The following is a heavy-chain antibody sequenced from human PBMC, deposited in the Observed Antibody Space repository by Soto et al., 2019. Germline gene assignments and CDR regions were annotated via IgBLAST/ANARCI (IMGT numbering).Heavy chain of an antibody. CDR1: GGTFSSYA. D-gene: IGHD3-16*01. J-gene: IGHJ5*02. CDR3: ARGFAFGGVIMGWFDP. V-gene: IGHV1-69*01. Sequence: QVQLVQSGAEVKKPGSSVKVSCKASGGTFSSYAISWVRQAPGQGLEWMGGIIPIFGTANYAQKFQGRVTITADESKSTAYMELSSLRSEDTAVYYCARGFAFGGVIMGWFDPWGQGTLVTVSS. CDR2: IIPIFGTA.